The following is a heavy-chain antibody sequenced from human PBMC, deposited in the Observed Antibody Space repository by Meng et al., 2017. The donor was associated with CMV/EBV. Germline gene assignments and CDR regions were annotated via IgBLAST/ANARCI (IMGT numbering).Heavy chain of an antibody. D-gene: IGHD6-13*01. Sequence: TVKQSVPTPLKPPPSLTLTCTFSGFSLSTSGVGVGWIRQPPGKALEWLALIYWDDDKRYSPSLKSRLTITKDTSKNQVVLTMTNMDPVDTATYYCAHHADIAAAGSYYYWGQGTLVTVSS. J-gene: IGHJ4*02. CDR3: AHHADIAAAGSYYY. CDR2: IYWDDDK. V-gene: IGHV2-5*02. CDR1: GFSLSTSGVG.